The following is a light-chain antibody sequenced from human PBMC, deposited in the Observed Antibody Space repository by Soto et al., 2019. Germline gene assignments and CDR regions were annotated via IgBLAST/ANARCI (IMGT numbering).Light chain of an antibody. Sequence: EIVLAQSPGTLSLSPGERATLSCRASQRVSNTYLAWYQQKPGQAPRLLIYGVSSRATGIPDRFSGSGSGTDFTLTISRLEPEDFAVYYCQQYGSSPNTFGQGTKVDIK. V-gene: IGKV3-20*01. J-gene: IGKJ1*01. CDR3: QQYGSSPNT. CDR1: QRVSNTY. CDR2: GVS.